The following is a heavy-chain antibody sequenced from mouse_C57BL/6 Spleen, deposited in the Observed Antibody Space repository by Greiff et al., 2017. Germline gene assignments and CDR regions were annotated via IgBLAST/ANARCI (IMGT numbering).Heavy chain of an antibody. J-gene: IGHJ2*01. CDR2: IDPENGNT. V-gene: IGHV14-3*01. Sequence: VQLQQSVAELVRPGASVTLSCTASGFTIKNTYMHWVKQRPEQGLEWIGTIDPENGNTKYAQKFKGKATITADTSSNTAYLQLSRLTSEDTANYYCAREGGLLLRSYYFDDWGKGTTLTVSS. D-gene: IGHD1-1*01. CDR1: GFTIKNTY. CDR3: AREGGLLLRSYYFDD.